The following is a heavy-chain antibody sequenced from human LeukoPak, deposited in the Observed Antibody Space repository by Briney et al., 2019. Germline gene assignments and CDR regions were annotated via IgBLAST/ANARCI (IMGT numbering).Heavy chain of an antibody. D-gene: IGHD1-1*01. CDR2: ISSSSSSYT. CDR1: GFTFSSYS. V-gene: IGHV3-21*01. J-gene: IGHJ4*02. CDR3: ARGGTLAYFDY. Sequence: GGSLRLSCAASGFTFSSYSMNWVRQAPGKGLEWVSSISSSSSSYTYYADSVKGRFTISRDNAKNSLYLQMNSLRAEDTAVYYCARGGTLAYFDYWGQGTLVTVSS.